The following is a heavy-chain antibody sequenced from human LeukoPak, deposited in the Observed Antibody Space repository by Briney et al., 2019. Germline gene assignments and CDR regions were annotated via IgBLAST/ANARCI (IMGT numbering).Heavy chain of an antibody. CDR1: GGTFSSYA. V-gene: IGHV1-69*13. Sequence: GASVKVSCKASGGTFSSYAISWVRQAPGQGLEWMGGIIPIFGTANYAQKFQGRVTITADESTSTAYMELSSLRSEDTAVYYCAAASWYYDSSGYYPPYWGQGTLVTVSS. D-gene: IGHD3-22*01. CDR2: IIPIFGTA. J-gene: IGHJ4*02. CDR3: AAASWYYDSSGYYPPY.